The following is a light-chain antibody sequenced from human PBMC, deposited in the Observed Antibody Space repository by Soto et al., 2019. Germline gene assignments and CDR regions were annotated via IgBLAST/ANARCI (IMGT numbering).Light chain of an antibody. Sequence: QSVLTQPPSASGSPGQSVTISCTGTSSDIGAYIYVSWYQQHPGKTPKLMIPEVSRRPSAGPERFSGSKSGNTASLTVSGLQADDEDHYYCSSYAGSNSFVFGAGTKVTVL. V-gene: IGLV2-8*01. J-gene: IGLJ1*01. CDR2: EVS. CDR3: SSYAGSNSFV. CDR1: SSDIGAYIY.